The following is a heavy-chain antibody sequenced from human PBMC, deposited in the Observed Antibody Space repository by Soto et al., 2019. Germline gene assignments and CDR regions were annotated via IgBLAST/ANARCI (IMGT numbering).Heavy chain of an antibody. Sequence: SGTLSLTGTVAGGAISSYYWSCIRQPPGKGLEWIGYIYYSGSTNYNPSLKSRVTISVDTSKNQFSLKLSSVTAADTAVYYCATAWGVAGFDYWGQGTLVTVSS. J-gene: IGHJ4*02. CDR1: GGAISSYY. CDR3: ATAWGVAGFDY. D-gene: IGHD6-19*01. CDR2: IYYSGST. V-gene: IGHV4-59*07.